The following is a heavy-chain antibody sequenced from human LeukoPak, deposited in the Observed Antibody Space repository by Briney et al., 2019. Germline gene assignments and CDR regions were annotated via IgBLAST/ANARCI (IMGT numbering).Heavy chain of an antibody. Sequence: ASVKVSCKASGYTFTSYDINWVRQATGQGLEWMGWMNPNSGNTGYAQKFQGRVTMTRNTSISTAYMELSSLRSEDTAVYYCAREGPELAYCGGDCYIPDYWGQGTLVTVSS. CDR1: GYTFTSYD. CDR2: MNPNSGNT. J-gene: IGHJ4*02. D-gene: IGHD2-21*02. CDR3: AREGPELAYCGGDCYIPDY. V-gene: IGHV1-8*01.